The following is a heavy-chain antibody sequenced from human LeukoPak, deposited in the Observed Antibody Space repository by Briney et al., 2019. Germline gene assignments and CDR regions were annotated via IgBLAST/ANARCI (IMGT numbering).Heavy chain of an antibody. CDR1: GFTFTSSA. V-gene: IGHV1-58*02. D-gene: IGHD2-2*01. Sequence: ASVKVSCKASGFTFTSSAMQWVRQARGQRLEWIGWIVVGSGNTNYAQKFQERVTITRDMSTSTAYMELSSLRSEDTAVYYCAADGWGSTSWPYYGMDVWGQGTTVTVSS. CDR3: AADGWGSTSWPYYGMDV. CDR2: IVVGSGNT. J-gene: IGHJ6*02.